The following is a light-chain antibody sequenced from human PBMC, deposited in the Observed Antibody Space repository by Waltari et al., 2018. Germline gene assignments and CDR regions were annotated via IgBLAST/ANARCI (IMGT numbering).Light chain of an antibody. CDR1: RPNPGSNF. J-gene: IGLJ1*01. CDR2: RNI. V-gene: IGLV1-47*01. CDR3: ASWDDSHYV. Sequence: QSVLTQPPSASATPGQRVTIPCSGSRPNPGSNFLYWYQQFPQTAPHLLIYRNIERPSGVPERFSASKSGTSASLVISGVRSEDEAIYYCASWDDSHYVFGPGTTVTVL.